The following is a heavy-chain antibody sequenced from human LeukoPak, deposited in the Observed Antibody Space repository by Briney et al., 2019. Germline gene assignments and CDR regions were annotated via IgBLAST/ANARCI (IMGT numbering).Heavy chain of an antibody. D-gene: IGHD3-10*01. Sequence: PGGSLRLSCAASRFTFSNYWMSWVRQAPGKGLEWVSVIYSGGSTYYADSVRGRFTISRDNSKNTLYLQMNSMRAEDTAVYYCARTSNDIGEDVFDIWGQGTVVTVSS. CDR3: ARTSNDIGEDVFDI. V-gene: IGHV3-66*01. CDR1: RFTFSNYW. J-gene: IGHJ3*02. CDR2: IYSGGST.